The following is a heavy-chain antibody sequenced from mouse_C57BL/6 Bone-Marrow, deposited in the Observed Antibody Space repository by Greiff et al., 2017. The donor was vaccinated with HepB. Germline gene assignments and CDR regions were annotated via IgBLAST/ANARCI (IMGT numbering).Heavy chain of an antibody. CDR1: GFTFSSYG. J-gene: IGHJ2*01. CDR3: ARHLAYDYAPYYFDY. D-gene: IGHD2-4*01. CDR2: ISSGGSYT. V-gene: IGHV5-6*02. Sequence: EVMLVESGGDLVKPGGSLKLSCAASGFTFSSYGMSWVRQTPDKRLEWVATISSGGSYTYYPDSVKGRFTISRDNAKNTLYLQMSSLKSEDTAMYYCARHLAYDYAPYYFDYWGQGTTLTVSS.